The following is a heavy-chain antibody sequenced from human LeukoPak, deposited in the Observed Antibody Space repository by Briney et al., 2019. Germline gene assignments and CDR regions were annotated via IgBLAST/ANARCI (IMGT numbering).Heavy chain of an antibody. CDR2: IKQDGTEK. CDR1: GFTFSAYR. J-gene: IGHJ4*02. D-gene: IGHD6-13*01. Sequence: PGGSLRLSCAASGFTFSAYRMSWVRQAPGKGLEWVANIKQDGTEKYYVDSVRGRFTISRDNAKNSLYLQMNSLRAEDTAVYYCARDFSSTWPKYFDYWGQGTLVTVSS. CDR3: ARDFSSTWPKYFDY. V-gene: IGHV3-7*05.